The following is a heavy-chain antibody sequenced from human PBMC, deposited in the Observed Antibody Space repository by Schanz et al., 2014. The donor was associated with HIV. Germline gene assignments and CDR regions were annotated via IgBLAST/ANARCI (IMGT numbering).Heavy chain of an antibody. J-gene: IGHJ4*02. Sequence: EVQLVESGGGLVQPGGSLKLSCAASGFTFGDSNIHWVRQAPGKGLEWVSGISGTDGSRSYADSVKGRLTISRDNSENTLYLQMNSLRAEDTALYYCAKDIQDYSNSFDLWGQGTLVTVSA. CDR3: AKDIQDYSNSFDL. D-gene: IGHD4-4*01. CDR1: GFTFGDSN. CDR2: ISGTDGSR. V-gene: IGHV3-23*04.